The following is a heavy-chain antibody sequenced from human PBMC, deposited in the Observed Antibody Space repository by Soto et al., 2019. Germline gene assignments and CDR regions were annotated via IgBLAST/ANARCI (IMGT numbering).Heavy chain of an antibody. J-gene: IGHJ4*02. CDR1: WFPFTMYS. V-gene: IGHV3-21*06. CDR2: ISSTTNYI. CDR3: ARESEDLTSNFDY. Sequence: LRLSCAASWFPFTMYSMNWVRQAPGKGLEWVSSISSTTNYIYYGDSMKGRFTISRDNAKNSLYLEMNSLRAEDTAVYYCARESEDLTSNFDYWGQGTLVTVSS.